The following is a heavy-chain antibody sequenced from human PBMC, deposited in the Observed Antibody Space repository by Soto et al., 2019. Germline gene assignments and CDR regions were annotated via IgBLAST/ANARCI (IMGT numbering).Heavy chain of an antibody. Sequence: GASVKVSCKASGYTFTGYYMHWVRQAPGQGLEWMGWINPNSGGTNYAQKFQGRVTMTRDTSISTAYMELSRLRSDDTAVYYCASGHTASRIYYYYYYGMDVWGQGTTV. J-gene: IGHJ6*02. D-gene: IGHD2-15*01. V-gene: IGHV1-2*02. CDR1: GYTFTGYY. CDR2: INPNSGGT. CDR3: ASGHTASRIYYYYYYGMDV.